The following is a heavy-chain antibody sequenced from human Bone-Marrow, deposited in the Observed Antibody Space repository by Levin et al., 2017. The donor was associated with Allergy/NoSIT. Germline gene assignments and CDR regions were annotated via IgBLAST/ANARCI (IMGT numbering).Heavy chain of an antibody. J-gene: IGHJ4*02. CDR2: MHYSKTT. V-gene: IGHV4-39*07. D-gene: IGHD2-21*02. CDR3: ATAEDCGGGCPFHF. CDR1: GDSITNDNYY. Sequence: SETLSLTCTVSGDSITNDNYYWGWVRQPPGKGLEWLGSMHYSKTTHYNPSLRSRVAISLDTSKNHFSLKLTSMTAADTAVYYCATAEDCGGGCPFHFWGRGTLVTVSS.